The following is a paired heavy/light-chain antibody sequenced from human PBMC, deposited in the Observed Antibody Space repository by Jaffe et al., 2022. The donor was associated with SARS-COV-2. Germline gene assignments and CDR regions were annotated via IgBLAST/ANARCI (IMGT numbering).Heavy chain of an antibody. J-gene: IGHJ2*01. CDR3: ARIPAFWYFDL. CDR2: IYFTGST. Sequence: QVQLQESGPGLVKPSETLSLTCTVSGGSISAYRWSWIRQPPGKRLEWIGYIYFTGSTDYNPSLKSRVTISLDTSKNQFSLRLDSVTPADTAVYYCARIPAFWYFDLWGRGTLVAVSS. CDR1: GGSISAYR. V-gene: IGHV4-59*01. D-gene: IGHD2-21*01.
Light chain of an antibody. CDR3: CSYARDSTLL. Sequence: QSALTQPASVSGSPRQSITISCTGTSSDVGGYNLVSWYQQHPGTAPKLIIYEVTKRPSGISNRFSGSKSGNTASLTISGLQAEDESDYFCCSYARDSTLLFGGGTKLTVL. CDR2: EVT. CDR1: SSDVGGYNL. J-gene: IGLJ2*01. V-gene: IGLV2-23*02.